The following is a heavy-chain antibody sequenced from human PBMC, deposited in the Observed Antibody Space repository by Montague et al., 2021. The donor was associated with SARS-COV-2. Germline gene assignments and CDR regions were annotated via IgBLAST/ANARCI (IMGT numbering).Heavy chain of an antibody. CDR3: ARDSSSWYYWFDP. Sequence: SETLSLTCTVSGGSISSSSYYWGWIRQPPGKGLEWIGSLYYTGSTYYNPSLKSRATISVDTSKNQFSLKLSSVTAADTAVYYCARDSSSWYYWFDPWGQGTLVTVSS. J-gene: IGHJ5*02. CDR2: LYYTGST. D-gene: IGHD6-13*01. CDR1: GGSISSSSYY. V-gene: IGHV4-39*01.